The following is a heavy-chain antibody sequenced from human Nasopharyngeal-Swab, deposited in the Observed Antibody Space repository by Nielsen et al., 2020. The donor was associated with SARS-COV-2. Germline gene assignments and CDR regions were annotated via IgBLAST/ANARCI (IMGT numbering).Heavy chain of an antibody. V-gene: IGHV1-24*01. CDR1: VYTLPELS. CDR3: LRDWGDEKVIADF. Sequence: SDPVPCLLSVYTLPELSMHLLRQAPGKGLEWMGGFDPEDGETIYAQKLQGRVTLTADTSKSTAYMELTSMICDDTAVYYCLRDWGDEKVIADFWGPGTLVTVSS. CDR2: FDPEDGET. J-gene: IGHJ4*02. D-gene: IGHD7-27*01.